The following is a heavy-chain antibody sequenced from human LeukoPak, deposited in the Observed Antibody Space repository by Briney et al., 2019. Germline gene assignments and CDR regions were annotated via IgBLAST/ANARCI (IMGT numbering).Heavy chain of an antibody. J-gene: IGHJ4*02. D-gene: IGHD1-26*01. V-gene: IGHV3-30*18. CDR3: AKVFFSGSYYAASDY. Sequence: PGRSLRLSCAASGFTFSNYGMHWVRQAPGRGLEWVAVISYDGSNKYYADSVKGRSTISRDNSKNTLYLQMNSLGAEDTAVYYCAKVFFSGSYYAASDYWGQGTLVTVSS. CDR1: GFTFSNYG. CDR2: ISYDGSNK.